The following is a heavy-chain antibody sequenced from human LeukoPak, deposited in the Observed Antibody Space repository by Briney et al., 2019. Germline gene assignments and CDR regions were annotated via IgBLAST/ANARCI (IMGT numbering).Heavy chain of an antibody. J-gene: IGHJ5*02. CDR1: GGSISSYY. CDR3: ARPYGVYRNLDP. CDR2: IYYSGST. V-gene: IGHV4-59*08. D-gene: IGHD3-3*01. Sequence: ETLSLTCTVSGGSISSYYWSWIRQPPGKGLEWIGYIYYSGSTNYNPSLKSRVTISVDTSKNQFSLKLSSVTAADTAVYYCARPYGVYRNLDPWGQGTLVTVSS.